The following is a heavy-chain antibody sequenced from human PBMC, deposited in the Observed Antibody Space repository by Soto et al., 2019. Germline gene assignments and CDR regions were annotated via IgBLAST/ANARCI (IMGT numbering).Heavy chain of an antibody. J-gene: IGHJ4*02. CDR2: IYYSGST. CDR3: ASYRVGATDY. CDR1: GGSISSYY. D-gene: IGHD1-26*01. V-gene: IGHV4-59*01. Sequence: QVQLQESGPGLVKPSETLSLTCTVCGGSISSYYWSWIRQPPGKGLEWIGYIYYSGSTNYNPSPKSRVTISVDTSKNQFSLKLSSVTAADTAVYYCASYRVGATDYWGQGTLVTVSS.